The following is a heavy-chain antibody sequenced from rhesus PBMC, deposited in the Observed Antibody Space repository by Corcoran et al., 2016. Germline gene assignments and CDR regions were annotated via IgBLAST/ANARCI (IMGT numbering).Heavy chain of an antibody. CDR1: GGSISSSNW. CDR3: ARRALVYYFDY. V-gene: IGHV4-93*02. D-gene: IGHD2-39*01. Sequence: QVQLQESGPAVVKPSETLSLTCAVSGGSISSSNWWSWIRQSPGKGLEWIGGIYGSGGSTEYNPSLNSEVTISIDTSKNQVSRKLSAVTAADTAVYYWARRALVYYFDYWGQGVLVTVSS. CDR2: IYGSGGST. J-gene: IGHJ4*01.